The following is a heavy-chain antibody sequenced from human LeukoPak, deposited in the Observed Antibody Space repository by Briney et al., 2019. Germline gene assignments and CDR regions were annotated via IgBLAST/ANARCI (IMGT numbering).Heavy chain of an antibody. CDR1: GGSISSYY. D-gene: IGHD2-15*01. CDR3: AGSAGYYYYYYMDV. V-gene: IGHV4-4*07. CDR2: IYTSGST. J-gene: IGHJ6*03. Sequence: SETLSLTCTVSGGSISSYYWSWIRQPAWKGLEWIGRIYTSGSTNYNPSLKSRVTMSVDTSKNQFSLKLSSVTAADTAVYYCAGSAGYYYYYYMDVWGKGTTVTVSS.